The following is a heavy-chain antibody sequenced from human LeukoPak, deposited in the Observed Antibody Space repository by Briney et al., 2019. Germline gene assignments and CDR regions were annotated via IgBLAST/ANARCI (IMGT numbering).Heavy chain of an antibody. Sequence: GESLQISCKGSGYSFTSYWIGWVRQLPGKGLEWMGIIYPGDSDTRYSPSFQGQVTISADKSISTAYLQWSSLKASDTAMYYCARHLKSTGNWFDPWGQGTLVTVSS. CDR1: GYSFTSYW. V-gene: IGHV5-51*01. CDR3: ARHLKSTGNWFDP. D-gene: IGHD3-10*01. CDR2: IYPGDSDT. J-gene: IGHJ5*02.